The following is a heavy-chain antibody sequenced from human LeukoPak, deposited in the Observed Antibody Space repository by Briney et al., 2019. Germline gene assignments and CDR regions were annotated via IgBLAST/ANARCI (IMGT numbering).Heavy chain of an antibody. D-gene: IGHD3-10*01. V-gene: IGHV4-39*07. CDR3: SRYDSDTGDFDP. CDR2: LNDSGTT. J-gene: IGHJ5*02. Sequence: SETLSLTCTVSGDSLRGSTSYWGWIRQSPGKGLEWIGLLNDSGTTYYNPSSKSRVSISIDRSRTQFSLKLSSVTAADTAFYYCSRYDSDTGDFDPWGQGTLVTISS. CDR1: GDSLRGSTSY.